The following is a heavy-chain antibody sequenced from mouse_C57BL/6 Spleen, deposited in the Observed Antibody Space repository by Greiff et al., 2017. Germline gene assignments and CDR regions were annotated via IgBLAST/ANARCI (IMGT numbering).Heavy chain of an antibody. CDR3: ARPPYYGMAMDY. CDR1: GYTFTDYY. D-gene: IGHD1-1*01. J-gene: IGHJ4*01. Sequence: VQLQQSGPELVKPGASVKISCKASGYTFTDYYMNWVKQSHGKSLEWIGDINPNNGGTSYNQKFKGKATLTVDKSSSTAYMELRSLTSEDSAVYYCARPPYYGMAMDYWGQGTSVTVSS. CDR2: INPNNGGT. V-gene: IGHV1-26*01.